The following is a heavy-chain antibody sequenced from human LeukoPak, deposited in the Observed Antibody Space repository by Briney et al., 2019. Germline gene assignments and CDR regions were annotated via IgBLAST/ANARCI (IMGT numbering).Heavy chain of an antibody. CDR2: IYSGGNT. V-gene: IGHV3-53*01. CDR1: GFTVSSNY. Sequence: PGGSLRLSCAASGFTVSSNYMSWVRQAPGKGLEWVSVIYSGGNTYYADSVKGRFTISRDNSKNTLYLQMNSLRAEDTAVYYCARDLSGVTGYTYGRGIDYWGQGTLVTVSS. J-gene: IGHJ4*02. CDR3: ARDLSGVTGYTYGRGIDY. D-gene: IGHD5-18*01.